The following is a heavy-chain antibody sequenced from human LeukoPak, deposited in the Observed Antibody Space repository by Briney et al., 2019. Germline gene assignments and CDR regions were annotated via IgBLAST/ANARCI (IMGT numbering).Heavy chain of an antibody. Sequence: GGSLRLSCAASGFTFSSYAMGWVRQAPGKGLEWVSSISGSDYTTYYADSVKGRFTISRDNSKNTLYLRMNSLRAEDTAVYYCASTPADFTDFWGQGTLVTVSS. CDR3: ASTPADFTDF. D-gene: IGHD3/OR15-3a*01. CDR1: GFTFSSYA. J-gene: IGHJ4*02. V-gene: IGHV3-23*01. CDR2: ISGSDYTT.